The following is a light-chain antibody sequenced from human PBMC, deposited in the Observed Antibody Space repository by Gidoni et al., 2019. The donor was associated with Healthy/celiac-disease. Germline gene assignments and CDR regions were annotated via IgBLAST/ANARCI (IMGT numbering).Light chain of an antibody. CDR3: QQRSNWPFT. CDR2: DAS. J-gene: IGKJ4*01. CDR1: QSVSSY. V-gene: IGKV3-11*01. Sequence: EIVLTQSPATLSLSPGERATLSCSASQSVSSYLAWYQQKPGQAPRLLIYDASNRATGIPAWFSGSGSGTDFTLTISSLEPEDFAVYYCQQRSNWPFTFGGGTKVEIK.